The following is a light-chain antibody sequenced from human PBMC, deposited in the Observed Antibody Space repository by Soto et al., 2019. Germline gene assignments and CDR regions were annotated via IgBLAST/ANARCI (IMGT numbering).Light chain of an antibody. CDR3: QSYDRSLSGSV. V-gene: IGLV1-40*01. CDR1: SSNIGAGYD. Sequence: QSVLTQPPSVSGAPGQRVTISCTGSSSNIGAGYDVHWYQQLPGTAPKLLIYGNNNRPSGVPDRFSGSKSGTSASLAITGLQAEDEADYFCQSYDRSLSGSVFGGGTKL. J-gene: IGLJ3*02. CDR2: GNN.